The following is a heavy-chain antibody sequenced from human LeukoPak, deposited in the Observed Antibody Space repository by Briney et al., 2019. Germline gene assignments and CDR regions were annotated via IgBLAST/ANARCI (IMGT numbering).Heavy chain of an antibody. J-gene: IGHJ4*02. CDR3: ARELPRGSYYLDY. CDR1: GGTFSSYA. V-gene: IGHV1-69*04. CDR2: IIPILGIA. D-gene: IGHD1-26*01. Sequence: ASVKVSCKASGGTFSSYAISWVRQAPGQGLEWMGRIIPILGIANYAQKFQGRVTITADESTSTAYMELSSLRSEDTAVYYCARELPRGSYYLDYWGQGTLVTVSS.